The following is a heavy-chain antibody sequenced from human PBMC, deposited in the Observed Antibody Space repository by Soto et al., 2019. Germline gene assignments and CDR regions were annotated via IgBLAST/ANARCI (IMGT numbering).Heavy chain of an antibody. CDR3: ARGRLELLWFGESQRWFDP. CDR2: INHSGST. Sequence: SETLSLTCAVYGGSFSGYYWSWIRQPPGKGLEWIGEINHSGSTNYNPSLKSRVTISLDTSKNQFSLKLSSVTAADTAVHYCARGRLELLWFGESQRWFDPWGQGTLVTVSS. CDR1: GGSFSGYY. J-gene: IGHJ5*02. V-gene: IGHV4-34*01. D-gene: IGHD3-10*01.